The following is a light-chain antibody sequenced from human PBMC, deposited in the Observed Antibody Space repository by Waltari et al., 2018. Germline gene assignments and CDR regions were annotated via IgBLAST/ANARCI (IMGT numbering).Light chain of an antibody. Sequence: QSVLTQPPSVSGAPGQRVTISCTGRSSNIGATDDVHWYQQVPGTVPKLPTVGNTNRPSGVPDRFAGSKSDTSASLAITGLQPDDEADYYCQSYDSSLRGWVFGGGTKLAVL. CDR1: SSNIGATDD. J-gene: IGLJ3*02. V-gene: IGLV1-40*01. CDR3: QSYDSSLRGWV. CDR2: GNT.